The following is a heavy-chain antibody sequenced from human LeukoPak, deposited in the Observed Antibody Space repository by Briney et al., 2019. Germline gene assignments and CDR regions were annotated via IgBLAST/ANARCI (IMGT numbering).Heavy chain of an antibody. CDR3: ARDQKNHYDGSGYFGN. CDR2: IKQDGSEQ. J-gene: IGHJ4*02. CDR1: GFSFNTYW. V-gene: IGHV3-7*01. D-gene: IGHD3-22*01. Sequence: GGSLKLSCVASGFSFNTYWMSWVRQAPGKGLEWVANIKQDGSEQYYVDSVKGRFTISRDNAKNSVYLQMNRLRVEDTAVYYCARDQKNHYDGSGYFGNWGQGTLVTVSS.